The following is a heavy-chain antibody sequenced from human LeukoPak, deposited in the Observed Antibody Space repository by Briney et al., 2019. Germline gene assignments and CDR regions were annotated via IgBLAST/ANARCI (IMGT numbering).Heavy chain of an antibody. J-gene: IGHJ4*02. V-gene: IGHV4-4*07. CDR2: IYTSGST. Sequence: SETLSLTCTVSGGSISSYYWSWIRQPAGKGLEWIGRIYTSGSTNYNASLKSRVSMSVDTSKRQLSLKLSSVTAADTAMYYCARAEDCGSTSCYMGVDYWGQGTLVTVSS. CDR1: GGSISSYY. D-gene: IGHD2-2*02. CDR3: ARAEDCGSTSCYMGVDY.